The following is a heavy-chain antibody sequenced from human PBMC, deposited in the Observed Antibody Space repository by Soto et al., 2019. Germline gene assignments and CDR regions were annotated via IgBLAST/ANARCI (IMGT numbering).Heavy chain of an antibody. V-gene: IGHV4-39*01. CDR3: ARRLYYDSSGFEGGSRDV. Sequence: SETLSLTCTVSGGSISSSSYYWGWIRQPPGKGLEWIGSIYYSGSTYYNPSLKSRVTISVDTSKNQFSLKLSSVTAADTAVYYCARRLYYDSSGFEGGSRDVWGQGTTVTVS. CDR1: GGSISSSSYY. J-gene: IGHJ6*02. D-gene: IGHD3-22*01. CDR2: IYYSGST.